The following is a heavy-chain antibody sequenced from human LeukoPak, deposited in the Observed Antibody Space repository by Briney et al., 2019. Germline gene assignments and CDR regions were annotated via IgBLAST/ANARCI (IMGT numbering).Heavy chain of an antibody. CDR2: IRCDGSNK. CDR3: VKLFEAGTYNNFFHY. J-gene: IGHJ4*02. Sequence: LPGGSLRLSCAASGFAFSSYGMHWVRQAPGKGLEWVAFIRCDGSNKYYADSVKGRFTISRDNSKNTLYLQMNSLRPEDTAIYYCVKLFEAGTYNNFFHYWGQGTLVTVFS. D-gene: IGHD3-10*01. V-gene: IGHV3-30*02. CDR1: GFAFSSYG.